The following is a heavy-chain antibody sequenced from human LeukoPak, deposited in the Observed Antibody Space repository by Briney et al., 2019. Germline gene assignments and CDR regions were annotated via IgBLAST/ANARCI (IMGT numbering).Heavy chain of an antibody. CDR2: VKQDGSEK. CDR1: GFTFRTYW. V-gene: IGHV3-7*01. Sequence: GGSPRLSCVASGFTFRTYWMNWVRQAPGKGLEWVANVKQDGSEKYYVYSVKGRFTISRDNAKNSLYLQVNSLRAEDTAVYYCARGGAQWLAYYGSSGYTGGGMDVWGQGTTVTVSS. CDR3: ARGGAQWLAYYGSSGYTGGGMDV. D-gene: IGHD3-22*01. J-gene: IGHJ6*02.